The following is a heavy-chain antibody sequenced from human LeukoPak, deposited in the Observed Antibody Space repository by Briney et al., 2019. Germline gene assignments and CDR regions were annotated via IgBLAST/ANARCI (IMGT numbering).Heavy chain of an antibody. CDR3: ARVTGWRVNWFDP. D-gene: IGHD3-3*01. CDR1: GGSISSSSYY. CDR2: IYYSGST. Sequence: PSETLSLTCTVSGGSISSSSYYWGWIRQPPGKGLEWIGGIYYSGSTYYNPSLKSRVTISVDTSKNQFSLKLSSVTAADTAVYYCARVTGWRVNWFDPWGQGTLVTVSS. J-gene: IGHJ5*02. V-gene: IGHV4-39*07.